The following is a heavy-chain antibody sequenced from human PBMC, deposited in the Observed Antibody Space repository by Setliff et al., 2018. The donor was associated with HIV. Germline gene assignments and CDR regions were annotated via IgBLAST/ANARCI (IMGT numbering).Heavy chain of an antibody. V-gene: IGHV4-38-2*02. CDR2: IYHSGST. D-gene: IGHD6-19*01. J-gene: IGHJ4*02. CDR1: GYSISSGYY. CDR3: ARRRSSGWYHYFDY. Sequence: SETLSLTCTVSGYSISSGYYWGWIRQPPGKGLEWVGSIYHSGSTYYNPSLKSRVTISVDTSKNQFSLKLSSVTAADTAVYYCARRRSSGWYHYFDYWGQGTLVTVSS.